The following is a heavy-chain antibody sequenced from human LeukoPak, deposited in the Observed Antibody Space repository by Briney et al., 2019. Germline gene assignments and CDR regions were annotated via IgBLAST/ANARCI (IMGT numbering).Heavy chain of an antibody. CDR2: INHSGST. V-gene: IGHV4-34*01. CDR1: GGSLSGYY. CDR3: ARQISRSGRFNYYFDY. Sequence: SETLSLTCAVHGGSLSGYYWSWIRQPPGKGLEWIGEINHSGSTNYNPSLKSRVTISVDTSKNQFSLNLSSVTAADTAVYYCARQISRSGRFNYYFDYWGQGTLVTVSS. J-gene: IGHJ4*02. D-gene: IGHD3-10*01.